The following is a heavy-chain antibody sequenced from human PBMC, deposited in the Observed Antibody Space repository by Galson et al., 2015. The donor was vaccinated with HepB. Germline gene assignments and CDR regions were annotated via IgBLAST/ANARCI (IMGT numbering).Heavy chain of an antibody. CDR1: GFTFTSYN. J-gene: IGHJ6*03. D-gene: IGHD3/OR15-3a*01. CDR3: ARVVEERMIFSHSAYYMDV. V-gene: IGHV3-48*02. Sequence: SLRLSCAASGFTFTSYNMNWVRQAPGKGLEWVSHISSRTSSIYYADSVKGRLPVSRDNAKNSLYLQMNSLRDEDAAVYYCARVVEERMIFSHSAYYMDVWGKGTTVTVSS. CDR2: ISSRTSSI.